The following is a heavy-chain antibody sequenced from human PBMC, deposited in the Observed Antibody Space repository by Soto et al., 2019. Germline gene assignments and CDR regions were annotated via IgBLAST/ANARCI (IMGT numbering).Heavy chain of an antibody. Sequence: SETLSLTCTVSGGSISSGGYYWSWIRQHPGKGLEWIGYIYYSGSTYYNPSLKSRVTISVDTSKNQFSLKLSSVTAADTAVYYCARGPTSEGEEAGMDVWGQGTTVTVSS. CDR3: ARGPTSEGEEAGMDV. V-gene: IGHV4-31*03. CDR2: IYYSGST. J-gene: IGHJ6*02. CDR1: GGSISSGGYY. D-gene: IGHD2-21*01.